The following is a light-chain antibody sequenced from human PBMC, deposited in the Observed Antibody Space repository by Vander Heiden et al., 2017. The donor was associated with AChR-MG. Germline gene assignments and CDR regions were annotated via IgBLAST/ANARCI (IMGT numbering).Light chain of an antibody. V-gene: IGLV3-21*02. CDR3: DIWETSSDHVL. J-gene: IGLJ2*01. CDR2: DDS. CDR1: NIGSES. Sequence: SAVLTRPPSVSVAPGQTARITCGGNNIGSESVHWYQQKPGQAPMLVIFDDSDRAPGIPERISGSKTGNTATLTISRVEAGDEADYYCDIWETSSDHVLFGGGTKLTAL.